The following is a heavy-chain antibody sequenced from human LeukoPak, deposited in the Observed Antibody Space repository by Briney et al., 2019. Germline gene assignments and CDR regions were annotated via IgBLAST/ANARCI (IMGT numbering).Heavy chain of an antibody. CDR3: ARHMYYDLTFDY. D-gene: IGHD3-16*01. Sequence: GAALQISCKGSGYGFTSYWISWVRRMPGKGLEWMGRIDPSDSYTNYSPSFQGHVTISADKSISTAYLQWSSLKASDTAMYYCARHMYYDLTFDYWGQGTLVTVSS. V-gene: IGHV5-10-1*01. J-gene: IGHJ4*02. CDR1: GYGFTSYW. CDR2: IDPSDSYT.